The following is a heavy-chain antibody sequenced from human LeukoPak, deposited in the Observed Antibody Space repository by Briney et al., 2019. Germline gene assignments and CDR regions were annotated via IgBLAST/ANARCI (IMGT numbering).Heavy chain of an antibody. Sequence: PSETLSLTCTVSGGSISSSSYYWGWIRQPPGRGLEWIGSIYYRGSTYYNPSLKSRVTISVDTSKNQFSLKLSSVTAADTAVYYCARGVTYDFWSGPWNAFDIWGQGTMVTVSS. CDR1: GGSISSSSYY. D-gene: IGHD3-3*01. J-gene: IGHJ3*02. CDR3: ARGVTYDFWSGPWNAFDI. CDR2: IYYRGST. V-gene: IGHV4-39*07.